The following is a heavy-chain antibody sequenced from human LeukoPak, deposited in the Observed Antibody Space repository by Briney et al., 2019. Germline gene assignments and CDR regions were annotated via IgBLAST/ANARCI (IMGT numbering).Heavy chain of an antibody. D-gene: IGHD1-26*01. CDR2: ISSNGGST. CDR3: ARDPYNGNYGDSYYYYMDV. Sequence: PGGSLRLSCAASGFTFSSYAMHWVRQAPGKGLEYVSAISSNGGSTYYANSVKGRFTISRDNSKNTLYLQMNSLRAEDTAIYYCARDPYNGNYGDSYYYYMDVWGKGTTVTISS. V-gene: IGHV3-64*01. CDR1: GFTFSSYA. J-gene: IGHJ6*03.